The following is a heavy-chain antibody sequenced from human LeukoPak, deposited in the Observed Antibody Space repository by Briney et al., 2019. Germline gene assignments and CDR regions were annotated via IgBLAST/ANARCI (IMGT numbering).Heavy chain of an antibody. CDR2: INPNSGGT. Sequence: ASVKVSCKASGYTFTDYYMHWVRQAPGQGLEWMGWINPNSGGTNYAQKFQGRVTMTRDTSISTAYMELSSLRSDDTAVYFCAKDGKRATPFDYWGQGTLVTVCS. V-gene: IGHV1-2*02. J-gene: IGHJ4*02. D-gene: IGHD1-26*01. CDR3: AKDGKRATPFDY. CDR1: GYTFTDYY.